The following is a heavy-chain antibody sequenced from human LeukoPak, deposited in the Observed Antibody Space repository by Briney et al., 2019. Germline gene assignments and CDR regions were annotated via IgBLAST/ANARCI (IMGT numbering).Heavy chain of an antibody. Sequence: SETLSLTCTVSGYSISSGYYWGWIRQPPGKGLEWIGSIHHSGSTNYNPSLKSRATISLDTSKNQFSLKLSSVTAADTAVYYCARAYGGNSQYFQHWGQGTLVTVSS. D-gene: IGHD4-23*01. CDR1: GYSISSGYY. CDR3: ARAYGGNSQYFQH. J-gene: IGHJ1*01. V-gene: IGHV4-38-2*02. CDR2: IHHSGST.